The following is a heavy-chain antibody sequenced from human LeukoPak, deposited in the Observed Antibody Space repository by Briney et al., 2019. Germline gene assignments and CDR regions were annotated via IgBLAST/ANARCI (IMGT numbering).Heavy chain of an antibody. V-gene: IGHV1-8*03. CDR1: GYTFTSYD. Sequence: GASVKVCCKASGYTFTSYDINWVRQATGQGLEWMGWMNPNSGNTGYAQKFQGRVTITRNTSISTAYMELSSLRSEDTAVYYCASRYCSGGSCYSFDYWGQGTLVTVSS. CDR3: ASRYCSGGSCYSFDY. CDR2: MNPNSGNT. D-gene: IGHD2-15*01. J-gene: IGHJ4*02.